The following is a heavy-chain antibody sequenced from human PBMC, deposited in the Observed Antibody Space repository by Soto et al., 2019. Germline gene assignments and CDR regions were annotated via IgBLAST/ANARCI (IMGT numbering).Heavy chain of an antibody. Sequence: QVQLVQSGAEVKKPGASVKVSCKASGYDFTSYFISWVPQAPGQGLEWMGRISAYNGNTNSVHKLQGRATMTTQTSTSPAYRELRSLRSDNTAVYYCGRELPPSEYWCQGTLVTVSS. CDR3: GRELPPSEY. J-gene: IGHJ4*02. CDR2: ISAYNGNT. CDR1: GYDFTSYF. V-gene: IGHV1-18*01.